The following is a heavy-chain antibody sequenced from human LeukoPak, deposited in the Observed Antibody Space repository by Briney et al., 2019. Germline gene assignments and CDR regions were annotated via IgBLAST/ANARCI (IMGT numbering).Heavy chain of an antibody. Sequence: GGSLRLSCAASGFKFSYYWMTWVRQAPGKGLEWLANIKESGSEKYYVDSVKGRFTISRDNSRNTLYLQMNSLRAEDTAVYYCAKDNDHRYYDSSTYYFDYWRQGTLVTVSS. CDR1: GFKFSYYW. CDR2: IKESGSEK. V-gene: IGHV3-7*01. J-gene: IGHJ4*02. D-gene: IGHD3-22*01. CDR3: AKDNDHRYYDSSTYYFDY.